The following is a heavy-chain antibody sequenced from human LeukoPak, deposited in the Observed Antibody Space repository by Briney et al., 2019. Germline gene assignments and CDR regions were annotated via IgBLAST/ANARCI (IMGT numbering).Heavy chain of an antibody. D-gene: IGHD3-3*01. CDR1: GGTFSSCA. CDR3: ARDPRITIFGVVIMPGY. J-gene: IGHJ4*02. V-gene: IGHV1-69*04. Sequence: ASVKVSRKASGGTFSSCAISWVRQAPGQGLEWMGRIIPILGIANYAQKFQGRVTITADKSTSTAYMELSSLRSEDTAVYYCARDPRITIFGVVIMPGYWGQGTLVTVSS. CDR2: IIPILGIA.